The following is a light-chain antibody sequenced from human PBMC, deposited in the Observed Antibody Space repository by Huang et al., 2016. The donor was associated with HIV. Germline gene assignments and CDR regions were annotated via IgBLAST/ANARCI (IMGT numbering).Light chain of an antibody. Sequence: EIVMTQSPATLSVSPGERATLSCRASQFISSNLAWYQQKPGQAPRLLIHGPSTRATGIPARFSGSGSGTDFTLTITSLQSEDFGVYYCQQYNIWPPAFGQGTKVEIK. V-gene: IGKV3-15*01. J-gene: IGKJ1*01. CDR1: QFISSN. CDR3: QQYNIWPPA. CDR2: GPS.